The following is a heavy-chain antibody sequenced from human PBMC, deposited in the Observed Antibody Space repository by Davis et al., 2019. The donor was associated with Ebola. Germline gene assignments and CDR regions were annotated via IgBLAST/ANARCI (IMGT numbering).Heavy chain of an antibody. D-gene: IGHD3-3*01. CDR1: GGTFSSYA. CDR3: ARWEGYYDFWSGHQIGYFDY. CDR2: IIPIFGTA. Sequence: AASVKVSCKASGGTFSSYAISWVRQAPGQGLEWMGGIIPIFGTANYAQKFQGRVTITADKSTSTAYMELSSLRSDDTAVYYCARWEGYYDFWSGHQIGYFDYWGQGTLVTVSS. J-gene: IGHJ4*02. V-gene: IGHV1-69*06.